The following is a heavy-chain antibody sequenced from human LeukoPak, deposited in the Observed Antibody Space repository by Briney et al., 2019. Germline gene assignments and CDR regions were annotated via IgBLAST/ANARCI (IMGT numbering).Heavy chain of an antibody. CDR1: GFTFSDYY. CDR2: ISSSGSTI. CDR3: VREKHYYYYMDV. V-gene: IGHV3-11*04. J-gene: IGHJ6*03. Sequence: GGSLRLSCAASGFTFSDYYMSWIRQAPGKGLEWVSYISSSGSTIYYADSVKGRFTISRDNAKNSLYLQMNSLRAEDTAVYYCVREKHYYYYMDVWGKGTTVTISS.